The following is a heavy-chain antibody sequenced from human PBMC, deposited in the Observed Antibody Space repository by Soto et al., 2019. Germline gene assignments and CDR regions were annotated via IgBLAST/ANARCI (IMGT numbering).Heavy chain of an antibody. CDR1: GFTFTNYG. Sequence: EVQLLESGGGLVQVGGSLRLSCAASGFTFTNYGMNWVRQAPGKGLEWVSSISGGGRSTYNGDSVRGRFTISRDTSKNTLFKHMNSLRADGTTVYYTAKQGRGGRVDYYMDVCGRGTTVTVSS. V-gene: IGHV3-23*01. D-gene: IGHD3-16*01. J-gene: IGHJ6*03. CDR3: AKQGRGGRVDYYMDV. CDR2: ISGGGRST.